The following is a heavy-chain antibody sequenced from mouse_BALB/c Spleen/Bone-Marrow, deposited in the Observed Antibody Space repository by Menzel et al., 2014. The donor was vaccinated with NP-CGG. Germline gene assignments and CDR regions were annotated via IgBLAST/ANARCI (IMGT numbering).Heavy chain of an antibody. Sequence: EVQRVESGTVLARPGASVKMSCKASDYTFTSYRMHWLKQRPGQGLEWIGAIYPGNSDTSYNQKFKGKAELTAVTSTSTAYMDLSSLTNEDSAVYYCTLAYFGRGDWFFDVWGAGTTVTVSS. CDR3: TLAYFGRGDWFFDV. D-gene: IGHD2-10*01. J-gene: IGHJ1*01. CDR1: DYTFTSYR. CDR2: IYPGNSDT. V-gene: IGHV1-5*01.